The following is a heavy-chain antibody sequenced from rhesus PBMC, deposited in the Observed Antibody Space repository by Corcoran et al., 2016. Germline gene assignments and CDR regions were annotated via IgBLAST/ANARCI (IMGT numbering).Heavy chain of an antibody. D-gene: IGHD3-3*01. J-gene: IGHJ5-1*01. CDR3: ARADPYYNIGRFDV. CDR2: IDGERANT. V-gene: IGHV4-73*01. Sequence: QVKLQQWGEGLVKPSETLSLTCAVYGGSISGYYYWSWIRQPPGKGLEWIGNIDGERANTNDNPSLKNRVTISKDTSKNQFSLKLSSVTAADTAVYYCARADPYYNIGRFDVWGPGVLVTVSS. CDR1: GGSISGYYY.